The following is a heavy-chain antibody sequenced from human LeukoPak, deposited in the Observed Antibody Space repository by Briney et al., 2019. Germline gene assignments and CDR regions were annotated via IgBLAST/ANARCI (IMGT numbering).Heavy chain of an antibody. D-gene: IGHD3-22*01. CDR1: GYTFTSYD. V-gene: IGHV1-69*05. J-gene: IGHJ4*02. Sequence: GASVKVSCKASGYTFTSYDINWVRQAPGQGLEWMGRIIPIFGTANYAQKFQGRVTITTDESTSTAYMELSSLRSEDTAVYYCARASYYYDSSGYWDWGQGTLVTVSS. CDR2: IIPIFGTA. CDR3: ARASYYYDSSGYWD.